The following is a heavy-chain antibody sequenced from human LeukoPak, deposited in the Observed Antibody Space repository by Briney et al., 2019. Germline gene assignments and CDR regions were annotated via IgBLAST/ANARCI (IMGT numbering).Heavy chain of an antibody. CDR1: GFPFSSYE. J-gene: IGHJ5*02. V-gene: IGHV3-48*03. Sequence: GGSLRLSCAASGFPFSSYEMNWVRQSPGKRLQWVSYISSSGNKIYYAASVKGRFTISRDNAKNSLYLQIDSLRAEDTAVYYCARGQRPQYTSTWDNWFDPWGQGTQVTVSS. CDR3: ARGQRPQYTSTWDNWFDP. CDR2: ISSSGNKI. D-gene: IGHD2-2*01.